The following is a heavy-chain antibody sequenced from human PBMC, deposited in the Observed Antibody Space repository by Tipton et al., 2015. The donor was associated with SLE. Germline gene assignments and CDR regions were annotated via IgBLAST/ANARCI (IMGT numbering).Heavy chain of an antibody. Sequence: QLVQSGAEVKTPGSSVKVSCKASGGTFTNFSISWVRQAPGQGLEWMGRIIAIFSTANYAPNFQGRVTISADESTSTVYMELSSLTSEDTAEYYCAREGSSKWFDPWGQGTLVTVSS. D-gene: IGHD3-10*01. CDR3: AREGSSKWFDP. J-gene: IGHJ5*02. V-gene: IGHV1-69*13. CDR2: IIAIFSTA. CDR1: GGTFTNFS.